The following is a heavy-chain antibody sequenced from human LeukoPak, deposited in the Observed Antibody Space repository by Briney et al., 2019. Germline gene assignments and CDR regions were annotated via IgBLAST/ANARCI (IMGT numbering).Heavy chain of an antibody. CDR3: AREEVGCNWNQGYSAFDI. CDR1: GYTFTSYD. J-gene: IGHJ3*02. D-gene: IGHD1-20*01. Sequence: GASVKVSCKASGYTFTSYDINWVRQATGQGLEWMGWISAYNGNTNYAQKLQGRVTMTTDTSTSTAYMELRSLRSDDTAVYYCAREEVGCNWNQGYSAFDIWGQGTMVTVSS. CDR2: ISAYNGNT. V-gene: IGHV1-18*01.